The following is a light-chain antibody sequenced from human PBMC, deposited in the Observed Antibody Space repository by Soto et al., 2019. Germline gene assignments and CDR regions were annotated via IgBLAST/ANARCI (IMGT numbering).Light chain of an antibody. J-gene: IGKJ2*01. V-gene: IGKV3-15*01. CDR1: QNISRS. CDR2: GTS. Sequence: EIVMTQSPVTLSVSPGERATLSCRASQNISRSLAWYQQKPGQGPSLLIYGTSTRATGVPARFSGSGSGTDFTLTISSLQSEDFAVYYCQHYNYWPYTFGQGTKVDIK. CDR3: QHYNYWPYT.